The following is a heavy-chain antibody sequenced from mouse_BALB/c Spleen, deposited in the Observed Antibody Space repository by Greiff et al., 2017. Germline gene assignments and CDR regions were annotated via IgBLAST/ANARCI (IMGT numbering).Heavy chain of an antibody. CDR2: ISSGSSTI. CDR1: GFTFSSFG. J-gene: IGHJ2*01. V-gene: IGHV5-17*02. Sequence: EVMLVESGGGLVQPGGSRKLSCAASGFTFSSFGMHWVRQAPEKGLEWVAYISSGSSTIYYADTVKGRFTISRDNPKNTLFLQMTSLRSEDTAMYYCATMVYYWGQGTTLTVSS. D-gene: IGHD2-2*01. CDR3: ATMVYY.